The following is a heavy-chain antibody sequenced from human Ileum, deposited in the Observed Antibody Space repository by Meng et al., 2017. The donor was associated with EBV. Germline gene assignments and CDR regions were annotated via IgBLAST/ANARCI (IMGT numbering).Heavy chain of an antibody. CDR2: IKEDGSAK. J-gene: IGHJ5*02. Sequence: VPLVGSGGGLVQTGGSLTLSCVASGLTFSRNWLTWVRQAPGKGLEWVASIKEDGSAKYYADSVKGRFTISRDNAKSSLYLQVNSLRAEDTAVYYCARSYLGFSWGQGILVTVSS. CDR3: ARSYLGFS. V-gene: IGHV3-7*01. CDR1: GLTFSRNW. D-gene: IGHD2-21*01.